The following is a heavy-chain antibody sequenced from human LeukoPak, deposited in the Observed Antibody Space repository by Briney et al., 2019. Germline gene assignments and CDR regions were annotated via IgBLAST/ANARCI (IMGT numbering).Heavy chain of an antibody. D-gene: IGHD3-3*01. J-gene: IGHJ3*01. CDR2: ISGTGHST. V-gene: IGHV3-23*01. CDR1: GFTFSSNA. Sequence: GGSLRLSCAASGFTFSSNAMSWVRQAPGKGLEWVSAISGTGHSTYYADPVKGRFTISRDNSKNTLDLHMNSLRAEDTAVYYCARVMSGYYVVLDVWGQGTMVTVSS. CDR3: ARVMSGYYVVLDV.